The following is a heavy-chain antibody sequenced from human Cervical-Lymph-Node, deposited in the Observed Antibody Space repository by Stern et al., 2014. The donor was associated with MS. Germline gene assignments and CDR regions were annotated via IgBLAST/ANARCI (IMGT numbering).Heavy chain of an antibody. J-gene: IGHJ6*02. Sequence: QVQLVQSGAEVKKPGSSVKVSCKASGGTFSSYTISWVRQAPGQGLEGMGRIIPILGIENYAQKFQGRVTITADKSTSTAYMELSSLRSEDTAVYYCARDDYYGSYGMDVWGQGTTVTVSS. V-gene: IGHV1-69*04. CDR1: GGTFSSYT. CDR3: ARDDYYGSYGMDV. D-gene: IGHD3-10*01. CDR2: IIPILGIE.